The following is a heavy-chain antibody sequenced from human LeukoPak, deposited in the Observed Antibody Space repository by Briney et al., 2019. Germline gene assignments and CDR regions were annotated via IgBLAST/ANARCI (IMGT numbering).Heavy chain of an antibody. CDR1: GFTVSSSY. J-gene: IGHJ4*02. D-gene: IGHD3-10*01. Sequence: GGSLRLSCAASGFTVSSSYMSWVRQAPGKGLEWVSVIYSGGSTYYADSVKGRFTISRDNSKNTLYLQMNSLRAEDTAVYYCAGSGSYETFDYWGQGTLVTVSS. V-gene: IGHV3-53*01. CDR2: IYSGGST. CDR3: AGSGSYETFDY.